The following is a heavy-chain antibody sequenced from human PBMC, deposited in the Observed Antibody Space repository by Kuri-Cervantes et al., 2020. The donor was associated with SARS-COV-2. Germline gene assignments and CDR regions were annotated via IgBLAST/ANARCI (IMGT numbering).Heavy chain of an antibody. CDR2: LFYTGST. CDR3: ARGGFGEHLNY. Sequence: GSLRLSCTVSGGSFNNYYWSWIRQPPGKGLEWIGYLFYTGSTKYNPSLKSRVTISVDTSKNQFSLKLSCVTAADTAVYYCARGGFGEHLNYWGQGTLVTVSS. J-gene: IGHJ4*02. D-gene: IGHD3-10*01. CDR1: GGSFNNYY. V-gene: IGHV4-59*08.